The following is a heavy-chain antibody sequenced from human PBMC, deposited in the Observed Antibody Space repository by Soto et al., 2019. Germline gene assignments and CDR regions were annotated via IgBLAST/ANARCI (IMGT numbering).Heavy chain of an antibody. CDR1: GFTFSSYS. CDR2: ISSSSSYI. J-gene: IGHJ6*02. Sequence: GGSLRLSCAASGFTFSSYSMNWVRQAPGKGLEWVSSISSSSSYIYYADSVKGRFTISRDNAKNSLYLQMNSLRAEDTAVYYCARDQDCSSTSCYQGWYYGMDVWGQGTTVTVSS. V-gene: IGHV3-21*01. CDR3: ARDQDCSSTSCYQGWYYGMDV. D-gene: IGHD2-2*01.